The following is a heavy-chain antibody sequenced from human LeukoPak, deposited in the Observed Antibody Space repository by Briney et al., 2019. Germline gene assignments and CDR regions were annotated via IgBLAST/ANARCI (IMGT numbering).Heavy chain of an antibody. Sequence: SETLSLTCSVYGGSFNDYDWSWVRQAPGRGLQWIGEINESGATNCDPSLKSRVTMSIDTSKNQFSLKLSSVTAADTAVYYCARETSQKGAHCMDVWGKGTTVTISS. D-gene: IGHD3-16*01. J-gene: IGHJ6*03. CDR2: INESGAT. V-gene: IGHV4-34*01. CDR3: ARETSQKGAHCMDV. CDR1: GGSFNDYD.